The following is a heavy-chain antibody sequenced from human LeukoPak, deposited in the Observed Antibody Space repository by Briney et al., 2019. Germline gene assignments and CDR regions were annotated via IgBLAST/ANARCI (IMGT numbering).Heavy chain of an antibody. CDR2: INWNGDRT. D-gene: IGHD2-15*01. Sequence: PGGPLRLSCAASGFTFDDFGMSWVRQAPGKGLQWVSSINWNGDRTGYADSLKGRFTISRDNAKNSLYLQMSSLRAEDTALYYCARERLIDSNYYYMDVWGKGTTVTVSS. J-gene: IGHJ6*03. CDR1: GFTFDDFG. CDR3: ARERLIDSNYYYMDV. V-gene: IGHV3-20*04.